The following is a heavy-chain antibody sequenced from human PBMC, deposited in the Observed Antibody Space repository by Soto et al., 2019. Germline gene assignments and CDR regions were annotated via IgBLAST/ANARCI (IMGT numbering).Heavy chain of an antibody. CDR2: ISSSSSYI. V-gene: IGHV3-21*01. CDR3: ARDLRDNYDILTGSFDY. J-gene: IGHJ4*02. CDR1: GFTFSSYS. Sequence: GGSLRLSCAASGFTFSSYSMNWVRQAPGKGLEWVSSISSSSSYIYYADSVKGRFTISRDNAKNSLYLQMNSLRAEDTAVYYCARDLRDNYDILTGSFDYWGQGTLVTVSS. D-gene: IGHD3-9*01.